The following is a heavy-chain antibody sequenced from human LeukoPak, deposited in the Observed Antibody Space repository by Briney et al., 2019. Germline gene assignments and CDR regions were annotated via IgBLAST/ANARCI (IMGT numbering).Heavy chain of an antibody. CDR2: ISGSGGST. CDR1: GFTFSSYG. V-gene: IGHV3-23*01. D-gene: IGHD1-26*01. J-gene: IGHJ5*02. Sequence: GGSLRLSCAASGFTFSSYGMSWVRQAPGKGLEWVSAISGSGGSTYYADSVKGRFTISRDNSKNTLYLQMNSLRAEDTAVYYCAKAGSWELLNWFDPWGQGTLVTVSS. CDR3: AKAGSWELLNWFDP.